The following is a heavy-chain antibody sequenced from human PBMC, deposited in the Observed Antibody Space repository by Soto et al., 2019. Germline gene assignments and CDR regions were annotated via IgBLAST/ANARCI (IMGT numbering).Heavy chain of an antibody. CDR2: ILYDGSNE. V-gene: IGHV3-30-3*01. CDR1: GFTFNNYA. CDR3: ARDGGQWRIDY. J-gene: IGHJ4*02. D-gene: IGHD6-19*01. Sequence: GGSLRLSCAASGFTFNNYAMHWVRQAPGKGLEWVAVILYDGSNEYYADSVKGRFTISRDNSKNTLYLQMNSLRAEDTAVYYCARDGGQWRIDYWGQGTLVTVSS.